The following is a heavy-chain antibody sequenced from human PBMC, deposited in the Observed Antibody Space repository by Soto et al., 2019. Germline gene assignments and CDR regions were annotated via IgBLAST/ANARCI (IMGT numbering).Heavy chain of an antibody. CDR2: IKQDGSEK. CDR1: GFTFSSYW. Sequence: GGSLRLSCAASGFTFSSYWMSWVRQAPGKGLEWVANIKQDGSEKYYVDSVKGRFTISRDNAKNSLYLQMNSLRAEDTAVYYCARVPSSSKGVFDYWGKGTLVTVSS. J-gene: IGHJ4*02. V-gene: IGHV3-7*03. CDR3: ARVPSSSKGVFDY. D-gene: IGHD6-13*01.